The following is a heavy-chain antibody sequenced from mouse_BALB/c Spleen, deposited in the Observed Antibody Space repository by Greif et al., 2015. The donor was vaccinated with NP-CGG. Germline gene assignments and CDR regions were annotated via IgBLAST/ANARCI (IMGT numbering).Heavy chain of an antibody. D-gene: IGHD1-1*01. Sequence: DVMLVESGGGLVQPGGSLRLSCATSGFTFTDYYMSWVRQPPGQALEWLGFIRNKANGSTTEYSAYVKGRFTISRDNSQTILELQMNTLRAEDSAAYYCARDHCCSSYWYFDVWGAGTTVTVSS. V-gene: IGHV7-3*02. CDR3: ARDHCCSSYWYFDV. CDR1: GFTFTDYY. CDR2: IRNKANGSTT. J-gene: IGHJ1*01.